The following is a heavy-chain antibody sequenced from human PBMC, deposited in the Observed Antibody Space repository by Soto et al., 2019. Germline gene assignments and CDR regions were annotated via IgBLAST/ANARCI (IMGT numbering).Heavy chain of an antibody. CDR3: ARVKSSNDAFDT. J-gene: IGHJ3*02. CDR2: ISSSSSYI. Sequence: GGSLRLSCAASGFTFSSYSMNWVRQAPGKGLEWVSSISSSSSYIYYADSVKGRFTISRDNAKNSLYLQMNSLRAEDTAVYYCARVKSSNDAFDTWGQGTMVTVSS. V-gene: IGHV3-21*01. D-gene: IGHD6-13*01. CDR1: GFTFSSYS.